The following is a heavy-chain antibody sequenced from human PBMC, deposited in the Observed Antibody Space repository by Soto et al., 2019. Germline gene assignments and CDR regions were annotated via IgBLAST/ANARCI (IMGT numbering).Heavy chain of an antibody. CDR2: INAHSGGT. D-gene: IGHD6-6*01. CDR3: AKDLTRQLAYWLDP. V-gene: IGHV1-2*02. J-gene: IGHJ5*02. Sequence: ASVKVSCKASGFSFTGYYIHWLRQAPGQGLEWMGWINAHSGGTEYAQKFQGRVTLTRDTSIATACLTLTSLTSDDTALYYCAKDLTRQLAYWLDPWGQGTQVTVSS. CDR1: GFSFTGYY.